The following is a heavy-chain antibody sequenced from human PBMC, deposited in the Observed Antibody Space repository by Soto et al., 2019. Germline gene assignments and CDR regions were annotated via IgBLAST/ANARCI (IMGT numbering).Heavy chain of an antibody. J-gene: IGHJ4*02. CDR2: ISSDGSDK. CDR1: GFSFSNCG. V-gene: IGHV3-30*18. D-gene: IGHD2-15*01. Sequence: XXSLRLAFAASGFSFSNCGMHWVPQAPGKGLEWVAAISSDGSDKYYSESVKGRFTISRDNSKNTLFLQMNSLRVEDTAVYYCVKGSEVARQELDYWGQGTLVTVSS. CDR3: VKGSEVARQELDY.